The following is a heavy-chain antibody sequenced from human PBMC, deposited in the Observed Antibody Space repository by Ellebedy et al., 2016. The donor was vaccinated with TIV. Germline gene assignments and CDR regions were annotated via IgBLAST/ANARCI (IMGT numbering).Heavy chain of an antibody. CDR3: ACSRTFDY. J-gene: IGHJ4*02. CDR1: GFTFSSYW. V-gene: IGHV3-74*01. Sequence: GESLKISCAASGFTFSSYWMHWVRHAPGKGLVWVSRINSDGSSTNYADSVKGRFTISRDNAKNTLYLQMNSLRAEDTAVYYCACSRTFDYWGQGTLVTVSS. D-gene: IGHD6-19*01. CDR2: INSDGSST.